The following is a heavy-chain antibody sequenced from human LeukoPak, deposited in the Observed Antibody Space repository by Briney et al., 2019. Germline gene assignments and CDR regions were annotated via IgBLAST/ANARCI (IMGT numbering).Heavy chain of an antibody. D-gene: IGHD4-17*01. Sequence: GGSLRLSCAASAFTFRSFAIHWVRQAPGKGLEWVAVISYDGSNKYYADSVKGRFTVSRDDSKNTLSLQMNSLRAEDTAVYYCARVRASRHDYGDLDYWGQGTLVTVSS. CDR1: AFTFRSFA. CDR2: ISYDGSNK. J-gene: IGHJ4*02. V-gene: IGHV3-30-3*01. CDR3: ARVRASRHDYGDLDY.